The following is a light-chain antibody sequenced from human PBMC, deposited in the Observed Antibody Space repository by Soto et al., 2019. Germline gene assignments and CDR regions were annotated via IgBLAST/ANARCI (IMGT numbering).Light chain of an antibody. V-gene: IGKV3-11*01. CDR3: QQRSNWPPT. J-gene: IGKJ5*01. CDR1: QFIASY. Sequence: EIVLTQSPATLSLSPGERANLSCRDSQFIASYLAWYRQIPGQAPRILIYDASNRETGILDRFSGGGAGTDFTLPISSLEPEDFAVDYCQQRSNWPPTFGQGTRLEIK. CDR2: DAS.